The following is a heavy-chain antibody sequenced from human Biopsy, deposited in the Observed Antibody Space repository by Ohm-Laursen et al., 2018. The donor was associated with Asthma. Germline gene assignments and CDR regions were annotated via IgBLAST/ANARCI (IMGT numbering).Heavy chain of an antibody. CDR3: ARTYSDFLTGQVNDAFAL. D-gene: IGHD3-9*01. Sequence: ASVKVSCKASGYTFIHFAIHWVRQAPGQRLEWMGWINAGDGNTKYSQKFQGRVTITRDTSASTAYMDLRSLRSEDTAMYYCARTYSDFLTGQVNDAFALWGQGTMVPVSS. J-gene: IGHJ3*01. V-gene: IGHV1-3*01. CDR2: INAGDGNT. CDR1: GYTFIHFA.